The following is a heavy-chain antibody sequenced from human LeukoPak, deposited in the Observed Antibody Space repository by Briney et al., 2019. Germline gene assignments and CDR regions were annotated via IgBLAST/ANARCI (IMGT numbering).Heavy chain of an antibody. D-gene: IGHD6-19*01. CDR1: GYTFTSYD. V-gene: IGHV1-8*03. Sequence: ASVKVSCKASGYTFTSYDINWVRQATGQGLEWMGCMNPNSGNTGYAQKFQGRVTITRNTSISTAYMELSSLRSEDTAVYYCARDALVGAVAVTNWFDPWGQGTLVTVSS. CDR2: MNPNSGNT. J-gene: IGHJ5*02. CDR3: ARDALVGAVAVTNWFDP.